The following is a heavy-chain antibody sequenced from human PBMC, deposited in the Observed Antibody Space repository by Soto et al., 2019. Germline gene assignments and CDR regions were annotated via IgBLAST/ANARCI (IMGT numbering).Heavy chain of an antibody. J-gene: IGHJ3*02. V-gene: IGHV3-33*01. CDR2: IWYDGSNK. CDR1: GFTFSSYG. D-gene: IGHD1-26*01. CDR3: ESASTRDYAFDI. Sequence: QVQLVESGGGVVQPGRSLRLSCAASGFTFSSYGMHWVRQAPGKGLEWVAVIWYDGSNKYYADSVKGRFTISRDTSKNTLYLQMNSRRAEYTAVYYCESASTRDYAFDIWGQGTMVTVAS.